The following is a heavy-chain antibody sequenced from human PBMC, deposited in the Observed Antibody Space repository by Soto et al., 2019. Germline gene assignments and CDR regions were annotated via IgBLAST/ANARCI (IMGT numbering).Heavy chain of an antibody. D-gene: IGHD2-21*02. CDR2: IYHSGNS. CDR1: GDSISSGAW. Sequence: PSETLSLTCAVSGDSISSGAWWSWVRQSPGKGLQWIGEIYHSGNSRNNPSLKSQVTMSVDKSNNQFSLNLMSVTAADTAIYYCARSGVTGIVIPSHWFDPWGQGTLVTVSS. V-gene: IGHV4-4*02. CDR3: ARSGVTGIVIPSHWFDP. J-gene: IGHJ5*02.